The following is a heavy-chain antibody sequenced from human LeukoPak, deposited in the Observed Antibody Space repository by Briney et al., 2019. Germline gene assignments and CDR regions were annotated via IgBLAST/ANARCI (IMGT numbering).Heavy chain of an antibody. V-gene: IGHV1-2*02. Sequence: ASVKVSCKASGYTFTGYYMHWVRQAPGQGLEWMGWINPNSGGTNCAQKFQGRVTMTRDTSISTAYMELSRLRSDDTAVYYCARVKYYYDSSGYYGYWGQGTLVTVSS. J-gene: IGHJ4*02. CDR2: INPNSGGT. D-gene: IGHD3-22*01. CDR1: GYTFTGYY. CDR3: ARVKYYYDSSGYYGY.